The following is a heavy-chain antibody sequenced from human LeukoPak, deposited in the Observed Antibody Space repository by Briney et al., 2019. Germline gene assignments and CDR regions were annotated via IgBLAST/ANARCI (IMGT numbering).Heavy chain of an antibody. D-gene: IGHD5-12*01. CDR1: GGSISSGGYS. J-gene: IGHJ4*02. CDR2: IYYTENV. V-gene: IGHV4-30-4*07. Sequence: PSETLSLTCGVSGGSISSGGYSWSWIRQPPGKGLEWIGYIYYTENVYYNPSLKSRVTISVDTSKNQFSLKLTSVTAADTAVYYCASHSGGYAYWGQGTLVTVSS. CDR3: ASHSGGYAY.